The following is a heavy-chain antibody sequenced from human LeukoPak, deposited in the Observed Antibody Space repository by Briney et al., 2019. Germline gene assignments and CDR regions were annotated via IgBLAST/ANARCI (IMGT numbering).Heavy chain of an antibody. Sequence: PGGSLRLSCAASGFTFSSYWMTWVSQAPGKGLEWVANIKQDGSERNYVDSVKGRFTISRDNAKNSLYLQMNTLRDEDTAVYYCATGAGCGYWGQGTLVTVSS. CDR2: IKQDGSER. J-gene: IGHJ4*02. CDR1: GFTFSSYW. CDR3: ATGAGCGY. D-gene: IGHD6-19*01. V-gene: IGHV3-7*03.